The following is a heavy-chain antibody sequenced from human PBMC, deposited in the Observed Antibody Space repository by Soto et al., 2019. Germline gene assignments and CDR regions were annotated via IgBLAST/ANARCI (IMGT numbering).Heavy chain of an antibody. J-gene: IGHJ4*02. CDR1: GGSFSGYY. D-gene: IGHD3-16*01. V-gene: IGHV4-34*01. CDR3: ARVGGSEGQYYFDY. CDR2: INHSGST. Sequence: SETLSLTCAVYGGSFSGYYWSWIRQPPGKGLEWIGEINHSGSTNYNPSLKSRVTISVDTSKNQFSLKLRSVTAADTAVYYCARVGGSEGQYYFDYWGQGTLVTVSS.